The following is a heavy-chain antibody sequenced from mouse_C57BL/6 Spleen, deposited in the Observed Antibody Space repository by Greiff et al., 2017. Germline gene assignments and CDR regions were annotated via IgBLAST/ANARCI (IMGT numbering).Heavy chain of an antibody. CDR3: ARFYYGYGDFDY. D-gene: IGHD2-2*01. J-gene: IGHJ2*01. Sequence: QVQLQQPGAELVRPGSSVKLSCKASGYTFTSYWMHWVKPRPIQGLAWIGNIDPSDSDTHYNQKFKDKATLTVDNSSSTAYMQLSSLTSEDSAVYYCARFYYGYGDFDYWGQGTTLTVSS. CDR1: GYTFTSYW. CDR2: IDPSDSDT. V-gene: IGHV1-52*01.